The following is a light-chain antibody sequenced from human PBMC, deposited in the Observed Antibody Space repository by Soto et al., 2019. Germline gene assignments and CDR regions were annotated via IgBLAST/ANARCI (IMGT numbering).Light chain of an antibody. J-gene: IGKJ4*01. Sequence: DIQLTQSPSFLSASVGDRVSITCRASQGITSFFAWYQQIPGKAPKLLIYTASTLQSSVPPGFSGSGSVTELSLIISSLRPEDFGTFFCQQLNSYPLTFGGGPRVAIK. V-gene: IGKV1-9*01. CDR3: QQLNSYPLT. CDR2: TAS. CDR1: QGITSF.